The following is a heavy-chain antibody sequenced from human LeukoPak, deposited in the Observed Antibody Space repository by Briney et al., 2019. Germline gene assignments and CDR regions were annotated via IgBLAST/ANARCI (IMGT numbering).Heavy chain of an antibody. D-gene: IGHD3-22*01. V-gene: IGHV3-48*03. Sequence: GGSLRLSCAASGFTFSSYEMNWVRQAPGKGLEWVSYISSSGSTIYYADSVKGRFTISRDNAKNSLYLQMNSLRAEDTAVYYCARDGYYDSSGPNYWGQGTLVTVSS. J-gene: IGHJ4*02. CDR3: ARDGYYDSSGPNY. CDR2: ISSSGSTI. CDR1: GFTFSSYE.